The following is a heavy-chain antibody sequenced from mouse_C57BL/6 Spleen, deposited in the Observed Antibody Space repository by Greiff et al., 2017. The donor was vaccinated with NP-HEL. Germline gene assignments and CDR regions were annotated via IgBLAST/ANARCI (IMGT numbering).Heavy chain of an antibody. V-gene: IGHV1-42*01. CDR3: AREDDYDLRFAY. J-gene: IGHJ3*01. CDR2: INPSTGGT. Sequence: EVQLVESGPELVKPGASVKISCKASGYSFTGYYMNWVKQSPEKSLEWIGEINPSTGGTTYNQKFKAKATLTVDKSSSTAYMQLKSLTSEDSAVYYCAREDDYDLRFAYWGQGTLVTVSA. D-gene: IGHD2-4*01. CDR1: GYSFTGYY.